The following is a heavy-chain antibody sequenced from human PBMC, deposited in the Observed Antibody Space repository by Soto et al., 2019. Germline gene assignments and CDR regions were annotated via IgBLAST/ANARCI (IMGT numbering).Heavy chain of an antibody. J-gene: IGHJ4*02. Sequence: SETLSLTCAVYDGSFSGYSWTWIRQPPGTGLDWIGEINHSGSTNYNPSLKSRVTISVDTSKNQFSLKLTSVTAADTAVYYCARDKITGLFDYWGQGTLVTVSS. CDR2: INHSGST. CDR3: ARDKITGLFDY. V-gene: IGHV4-34*01. D-gene: IGHD2-8*02. CDR1: DGSFSGYS.